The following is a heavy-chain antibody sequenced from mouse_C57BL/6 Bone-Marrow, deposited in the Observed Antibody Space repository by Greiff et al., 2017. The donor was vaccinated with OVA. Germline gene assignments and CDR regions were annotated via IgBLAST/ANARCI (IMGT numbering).Heavy chain of an antibody. CDR2: IFPGSGST. CDR1: GYTFTDYY. V-gene: IGHV1-75*01. Sequence: VKLVESGPELVKPGASVKISCKASGYTFTDYYINWVKQRPGQGLEWIGWIFPGSGSTYYNEKFKGKATLTVDKSSSTAYMLLSSLTSEDSAVYFCATYSLYWYFDVWGTGTTVTVSS. D-gene: IGHD6-1*01. CDR3: ATYSLYWYFDV. J-gene: IGHJ1*03.